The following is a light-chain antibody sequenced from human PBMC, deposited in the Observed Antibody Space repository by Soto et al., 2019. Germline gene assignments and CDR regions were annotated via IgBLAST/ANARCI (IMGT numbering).Light chain of an antibody. CDR3: QQYNSYPRT. CDR2: DAS. Sequence: DIQMTQSPSTLSASVGDRVTITCRASQSISSWLAWYQQKPGKAPKLLIYDASSLESGVPSRLSGSGSGTEFTLTTSSLQPNDFETYYCQQYNSYPRTFGPGTKVDIK. CDR1: QSISSW. V-gene: IGKV1-5*01. J-gene: IGKJ3*01.